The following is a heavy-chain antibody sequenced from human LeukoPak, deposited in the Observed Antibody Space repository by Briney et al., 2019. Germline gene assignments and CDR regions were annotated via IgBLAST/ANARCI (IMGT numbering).Heavy chain of an antibody. CDR1: GFTFSSYW. D-gene: IGHD3-10*01. Sequence: PGGSLRLSCAASGFTFSSYWMSWVRQAPGKGLEWVANIKQDGSEKYYVDSVKGRFTISRDNAKNSLYLQMNSLRAEDTAMYYCARDRIIMVRGVITKYYFDYWGQGTLVMVSS. CDR2: IKQDGSEK. V-gene: IGHV3-7*03. J-gene: IGHJ4*02. CDR3: ARDRIIMVRGVITKYYFDY.